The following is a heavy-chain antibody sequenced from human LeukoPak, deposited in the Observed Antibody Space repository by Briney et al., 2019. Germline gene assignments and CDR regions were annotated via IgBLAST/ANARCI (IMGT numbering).Heavy chain of an antibody. D-gene: IGHD6-19*01. CDR1: GFTFSSYS. CDR3: ARAPGRWLVREPPDY. Sequence: GGSLRLSCAASGFTFSSYSMNWVRQAPGKGLEWVSSISSSSSYIYYADSVKGRFTISRDNAKNSLYLQMNSLRAEDTAVYYCARAPGRWLVREPPDYWGQGTLVTVSS. J-gene: IGHJ4*02. CDR2: ISSSSSYI. V-gene: IGHV3-21*01.